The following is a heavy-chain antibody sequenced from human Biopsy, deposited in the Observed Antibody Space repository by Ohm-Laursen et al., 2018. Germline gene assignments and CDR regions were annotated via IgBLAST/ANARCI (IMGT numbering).Heavy chain of an antibody. CDR1: GFTFRKYA. J-gene: IGHJ4*02. Sequence: SLRLSCAASGFTFRKYAMSWVRQAPGKGLELVSTIGNTGATFYADSVKGRFIISRDTSKNTVYLQMNSLRAEDTAVFYCAKDLRNNNWGVENWGQGTLVTVSS. V-gene: IGHV3-23*01. D-gene: IGHD7-27*01. CDR3: AKDLRNNNWGVEN. CDR2: IGNTGAT.